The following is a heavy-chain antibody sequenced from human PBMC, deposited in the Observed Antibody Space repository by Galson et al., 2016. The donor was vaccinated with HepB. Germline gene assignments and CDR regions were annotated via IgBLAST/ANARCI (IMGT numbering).Heavy chain of an antibody. D-gene: IGHD2-2*01. J-gene: IGHJ6*02. Sequence: SLRLSCAASGFTFSDYYMSWIRQAPGKGLEWVSYISSSGSTIYYADSVKGRFTISRDNAKNSLYLQMNSLRAEDTAVYYCARDLEVAPAVWGYGMDVWGQGTTVTVSS. CDR2: ISSSGSTI. V-gene: IGHV3-11*01. CDR3: ARDLEVAPAVWGYGMDV. CDR1: GFTFSDYY.